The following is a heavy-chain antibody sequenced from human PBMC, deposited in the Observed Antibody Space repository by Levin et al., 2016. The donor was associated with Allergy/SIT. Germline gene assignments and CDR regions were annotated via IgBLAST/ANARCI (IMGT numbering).Heavy chain of an antibody. CDR2: IYPGDSDT. Sequence: GESLKISCKGSGYSFTSYWIGWVRQMPGKGLEWMGIIYPGDSDTRYNPSFKGQVSISADKSISTAYLQWSSLRASDTAMYYCARRFTNYEYFDFWGQGTLVTVSS. J-gene: IGHJ4*02. CDR1: GYSFTSYW. V-gene: IGHV5-51*01. CDR3: ARRFTNYEYFDF. D-gene: IGHD3-3*01.